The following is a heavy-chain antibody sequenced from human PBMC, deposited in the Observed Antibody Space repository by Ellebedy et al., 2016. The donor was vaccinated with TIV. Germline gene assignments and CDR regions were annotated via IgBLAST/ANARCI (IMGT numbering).Heavy chain of an antibody. CDR1: GYTFTTYY. CDR2: INPNVATT. CDR3: ARDPALPRGRFDT. J-gene: IGHJ5*02. Sequence: AASVKVSCKASGYTFTTYYIHWVRQAPGQGLEWMGIINPNVATTSYAQKFEGRVTMTRDTSTSTVYMEVSSLRSEDTAVYYCARDPALPRGRFDTWGQGTLVTVSS. V-gene: IGHV1-46*01.